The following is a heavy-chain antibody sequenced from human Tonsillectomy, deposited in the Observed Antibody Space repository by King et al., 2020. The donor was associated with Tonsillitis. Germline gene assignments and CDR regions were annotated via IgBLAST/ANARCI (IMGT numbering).Heavy chain of an antibody. CDR1: GGSISSGGYS. J-gene: IGHJ5*02. V-gene: IGHV4-30-2*01. D-gene: IGHD3-22*01. Sequence: LQLQESGSGLVKPSQTLSLTCAVSGGSISSGGYSWSWIRQPPWKGLGWIGYSYHSGGTYSNPSPKSRVTISVDRSKNQFSLKLSSVTAADTAVYYCARVVVISWFDPWGQGTLVTVSS. CDR2: SYHSGGT. CDR3: ARVVVISWFDP.